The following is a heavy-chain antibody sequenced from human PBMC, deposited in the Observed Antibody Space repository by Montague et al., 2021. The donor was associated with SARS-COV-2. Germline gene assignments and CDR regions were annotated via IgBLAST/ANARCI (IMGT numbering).Heavy chain of an antibody. Sequence: SETLSLTCTVSGGSISSSSYYWGWIRQPPGKGLEWIGSIYYSGGTYYNPSLKSRVTISVDTSKNQFSLKLSSVTAADTAVYYCARDTRITMIVVVQGYGMDVWGQGTTVIVSS. J-gene: IGHJ6*02. CDR3: ARDTRITMIVVVQGYGMDV. D-gene: IGHD3-22*01. CDR2: IYYSGGT. V-gene: IGHV4-39*07. CDR1: GGSISSSSYY.